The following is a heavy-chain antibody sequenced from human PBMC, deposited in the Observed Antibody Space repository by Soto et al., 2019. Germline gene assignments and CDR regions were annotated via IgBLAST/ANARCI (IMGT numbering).Heavy chain of an antibody. Sequence: GASVKVSCKDSGYTLTGYARHWVRQAPGQRLEWMGWINAGNGNTKYSQKFQGRVTITRDTSASTAYMELSSLRSEDTAVYYCARAVAVAADFDYWGQGTLVTAPQ. CDR2: INAGNGNT. D-gene: IGHD6-19*01. V-gene: IGHV1-3*01. CDR1: GYTLTGYA. CDR3: ARAVAVAADFDY. J-gene: IGHJ4*02.